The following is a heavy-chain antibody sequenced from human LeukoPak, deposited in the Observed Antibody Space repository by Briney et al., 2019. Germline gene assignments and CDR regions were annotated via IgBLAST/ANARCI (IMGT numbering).Heavy chain of an antibody. V-gene: IGHV4-34*01. CDR2: INHSGST. CDR1: GGSFSGYY. D-gene: IGHD2/OR15-2a*01. CDR3: ARGLTSMPPGGY. J-gene: IGHJ4*02. Sequence: PSETLSLTCAVYGGSFSGYYWSWIRQPPGKGLEWIGEINHSGSTNYNPSLKSRVTISVDTSKNQFSLKLSSVTAADTAVYYCARGLTSMPPGGYWGQGTLVTVSS.